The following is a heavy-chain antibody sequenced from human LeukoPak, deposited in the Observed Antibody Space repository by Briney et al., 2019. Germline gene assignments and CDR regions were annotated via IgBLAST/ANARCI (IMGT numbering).Heavy chain of an antibody. D-gene: IGHD3-10*01. J-gene: IGHJ4*02. CDR1: GYTFIDYY. CDR3: ARVEVYYYGSGSYYSAFDY. V-gene: IGHV1-2*02. Sequence: ASVKVSCKASGYTFIDYYIQWVRQAPGQGLEWMACINPHSGGTNYAQKFQGRVTMTRDTSISTAYMELSRLRSDDTAVYYCARVEVYYYGSGSYYSAFDYWGQGTLVTVSS. CDR2: INPHSGGT.